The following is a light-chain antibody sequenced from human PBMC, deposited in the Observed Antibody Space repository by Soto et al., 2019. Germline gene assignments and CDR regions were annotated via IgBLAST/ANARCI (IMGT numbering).Light chain of an antibody. V-gene: IGKV1-27*01. Sequence: IQMTQSPSSLSASVGYRVSITCRASQGISNYLAWYQQKPGKVPKLLIYAASTLQSGVPSRFSGSGSGTDFTLTISSLQPEDVATYYCQKYNSALTWTFGQGTKVDI. CDR1: QGISNY. CDR3: QKYNSALTWT. J-gene: IGKJ1*01. CDR2: AAS.